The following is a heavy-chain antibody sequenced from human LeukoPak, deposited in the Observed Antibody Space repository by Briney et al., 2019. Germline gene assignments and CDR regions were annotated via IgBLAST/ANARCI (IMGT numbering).Heavy chain of an antibody. J-gene: IGHJ5*02. V-gene: IGHV4-59*01. CDR1: GGSISSYY. CDR2: IYYSGST. CDR3: ARGATMVRGVITKSNWFDP. Sequence: SETLSLTCTVSGGSISSYYWSWIRQPPGKGLEWIGYIYYSGSTNYNPSLKSRVTISADTSKNQFSLKLSSVTAADTAVYYCARGATMVRGVITKSNWFDPWGQGTLVTVSS. D-gene: IGHD3-10*01.